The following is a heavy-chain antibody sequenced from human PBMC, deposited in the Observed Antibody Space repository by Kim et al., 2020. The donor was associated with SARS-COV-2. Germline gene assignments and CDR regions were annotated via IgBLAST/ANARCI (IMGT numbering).Heavy chain of an antibody. CDR3: ARDSTGYSSGWYSDY. D-gene: IGHD6-19*01. J-gene: IGHJ4*02. V-gene: IGHV1-69*04. Sequence: QKFQGRVTITADKSTSTAYMELSSLRSEDTAVYYCARDSTGYSSGWYSDYWGQGTLVTVSS.